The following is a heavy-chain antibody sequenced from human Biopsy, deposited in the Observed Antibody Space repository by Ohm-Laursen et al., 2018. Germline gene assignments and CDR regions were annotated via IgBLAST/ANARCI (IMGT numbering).Heavy chain of an antibody. J-gene: IGHJ4*02. CDR3: ARHSLDDFWSGAHYYFDY. CDR1: GGSISSGNHY. D-gene: IGHD3-3*01. V-gene: IGHV4-39*01. Sequence: TLSLTCSVSGGSISSGNHYWGWLRQPPGKGLEWIGHVYYSGSTFYNSSLESRVTVSVDTSKNQFHLRLTSMSASDTAVYYCARHSLDDFWSGAHYYFDYWGLGTLVTVSS. CDR2: VYYSGST.